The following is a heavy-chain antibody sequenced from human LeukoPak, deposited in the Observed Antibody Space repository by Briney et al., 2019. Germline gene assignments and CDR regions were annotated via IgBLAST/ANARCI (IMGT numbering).Heavy chain of an antibody. Sequence: ASVKVSCKASGYTFTSYGISWVRQAPGQGLEWMGWMNPNSGNTGYAQKFQGRVTMTRNTSISTAYMELSSLRSEDTAVYYCARTAAGKRNWFDPWGQGTLVTVSS. CDR1: GYTFTSYG. CDR3: ARTAAGKRNWFDP. CDR2: MNPNSGNT. J-gene: IGHJ5*02. V-gene: IGHV1-8*02. D-gene: IGHD6-13*01.